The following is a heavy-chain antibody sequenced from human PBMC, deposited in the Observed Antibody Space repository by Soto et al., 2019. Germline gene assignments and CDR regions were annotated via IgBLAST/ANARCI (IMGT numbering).Heavy chain of an antibody. V-gene: IGHV3-21*01. CDR3: ARGGIEGFGEFNYYYMDV. Sequence: PGGSLRLSCAASGFTFSSYSMNWVRQAPGKGLEWVSSISSSSSYIYYADSVKGRFTISRDNAKNSLYLQMNSLRAEDTAVYYCARGGIEGFGEFNYYYMDVWGKGTTVTVSS. D-gene: IGHD3-10*01. J-gene: IGHJ6*03. CDR1: GFTFSSYS. CDR2: ISSSSSYI.